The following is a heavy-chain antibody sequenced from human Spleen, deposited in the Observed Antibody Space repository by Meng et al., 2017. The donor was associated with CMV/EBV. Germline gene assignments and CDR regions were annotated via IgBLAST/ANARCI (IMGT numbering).Heavy chain of an antibody. Sequence: GGSLRLSCAASGFTFSDYYMSWVRQAPGKGLEWVSYITSSSSGKGYADSVKGRFTISRDNAKNSLYLQMNSLRAEDTAVYYCARADRANYDFWSGYYSGGMDVWGQGTTVTVSS. J-gene: IGHJ6*02. CDR3: ARADRANYDFWSGYYSGGMDV. CDR1: GFTFSDYY. V-gene: IGHV3-11*06. CDR2: ITSSSSGK. D-gene: IGHD3-3*01.